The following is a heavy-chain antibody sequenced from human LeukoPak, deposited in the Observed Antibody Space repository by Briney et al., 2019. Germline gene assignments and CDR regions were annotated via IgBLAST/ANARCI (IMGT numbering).Heavy chain of an antibody. J-gene: IGHJ4*02. V-gene: IGHV4-4*07. Sequence: PSETLSLTCTVSGGSFTTYYWSWIRQPAGRGLEWIGHIDSSGTTNYNPSLKSRVTMPTDPSKNHFSLKLSTMNAADTAIYYCARDAKYYYGSRTFFFYEHWGQGTLLTVSS. CDR3: ARDAKYYYGSRTFFFYEH. CDR1: GGSFTTYY. CDR2: IDSSGTT. D-gene: IGHD3-10*01.